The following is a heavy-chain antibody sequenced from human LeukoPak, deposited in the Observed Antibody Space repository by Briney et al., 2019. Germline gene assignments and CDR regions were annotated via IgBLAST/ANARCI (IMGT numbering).Heavy chain of an antibody. CDR2: IKHDGTEK. J-gene: IGHJ4*02. Sequence: GGSLRLSCEASGFSFSNYRMSWVRQAPEKGLEWVANIKHDGTEKYYVDSIKGRFTISRDNAKTSLYLQMNSLRAEDTAVYYCARDVHSRGGSHDYWGQGTLVTVSS. D-gene: IGHD3-10*01. CDR1: GFSFSNYR. V-gene: IGHV3-7*01. CDR3: ARDVHSRGGSHDY.